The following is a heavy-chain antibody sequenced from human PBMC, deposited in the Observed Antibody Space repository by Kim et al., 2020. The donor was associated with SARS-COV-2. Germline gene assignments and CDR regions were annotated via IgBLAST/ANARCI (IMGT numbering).Heavy chain of an antibody. V-gene: IGHV4-39*07. CDR2: IYYSGST. Sequence: SETLSLTCTVSGGSISSSSYYWGWIRQPPGKGLEWIGSIYYSGSTYYNPSLKSRVTISVDTSKNQSSLKLSSVTAADTAVYYCAREYYDILTGYYMGDFFDCWGQKTLFTVSS. CDR3: AREYYDILTGYYMGDFFDC. CDR1: GGSISSSSYY. J-gene: IGHJ4*02. D-gene: IGHD3-9*01.